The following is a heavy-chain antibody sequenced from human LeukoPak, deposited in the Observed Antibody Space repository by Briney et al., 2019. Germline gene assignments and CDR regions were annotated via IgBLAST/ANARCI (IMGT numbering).Heavy chain of an antibody. Sequence: GGSLRLSCAASGFTFSDYTMNWVRQAPGKGLEWVSDINSRSTTLYYADSVKGRFTISRDNAKNSLYLRMDSLRAEDTAVYYCARGRDTSGWHPLDAFDFWGPGTVVTVSS. V-gene: IGHV3-48*01. D-gene: IGHD6-19*01. CDR3: ARGRDTSGWHPLDAFDF. J-gene: IGHJ3*01. CDR2: INSRSTTL. CDR1: GFTFSDYT.